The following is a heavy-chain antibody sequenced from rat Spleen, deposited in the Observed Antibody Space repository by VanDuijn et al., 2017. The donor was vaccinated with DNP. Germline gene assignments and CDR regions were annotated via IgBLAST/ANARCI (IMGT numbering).Heavy chain of an antibody. CDR3: ASGDYDGS. Sequence: QVQLKESGPGLVQPSQTLSLTCTVSGFSLTSYGVSWVRQPPGKGLEWIAAISSGGSTYYNSALKSRLSISRDTSKSQVFLKMNSLQTEDTAMYFCASGDYDGSWGQGVMVTVSS. D-gene: IGHD1-12*02. CDR1: GFSLTSYG. CDR2: ISSGGST. V-gene: IGHV2S12*01. J-gene: IGHJ2*01.